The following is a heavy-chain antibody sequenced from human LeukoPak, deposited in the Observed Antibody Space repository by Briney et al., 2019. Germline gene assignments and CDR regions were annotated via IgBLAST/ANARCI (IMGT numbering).Heavy chain of an antibody. CDR2: INSDGSRT. Sequence: QPGGSLRLSCAASGFTLNGYWMHWVRQAPGKGLVWVSRINSDGSRTNYADSVKGRFTISRDNAKNTLYVQMNSLRAEDTAVYYCASVVGGYYPPVEAFDLRGQGTLVTVSS. J-gene: IGHJ3*01. CDR1: GFTLNGYW. D-gene: IGHD3-3*01. V-gene: IGHV3-74*01. CDR3: ASVVGGYYPPVEAFDL.